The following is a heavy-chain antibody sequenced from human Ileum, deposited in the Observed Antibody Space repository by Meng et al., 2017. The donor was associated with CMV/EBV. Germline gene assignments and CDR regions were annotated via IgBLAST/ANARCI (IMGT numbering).Heavy chain of an antibody. V-gene: IGHV4-4*07. J-gene: IGHJ4*02. D-gene: IGHD1-20*01. CDR2: VHTSGST. Sequence: QVQVQDAGPGLGRPAETLSLTCTVSGGSISGYSWSWIRQSAGERLEWIGRVHTSGSTYYNPSLKSRVTMSGDVSKNQFSLKLTSVTATDTAVYYCAGGAITGTTDVPFDYWGQGTLVTVSS. CDR3: AGGAITGTTDVPFDY. CDR1: GGSISGYS.